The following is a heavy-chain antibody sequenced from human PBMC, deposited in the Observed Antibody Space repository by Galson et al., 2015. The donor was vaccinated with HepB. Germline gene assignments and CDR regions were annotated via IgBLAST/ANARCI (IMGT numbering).Heavy chain of an antibody. Sequence: SLRLLCAVSGFSFRSYTLHWVRQAPGKGLEWMSSISYNGDTQNYVDSVKGRFTTSRDNSKSTLYLQMNGLRPEDTSVYYCSREDRNAYDFFYYWGQGTLVSVSP. CDR3: SREDRNAYDFFYY. J-gene: IGHJ4*02. V-gene: IGHV3-30*04. D-gene: IGHD2-15*01. CDR1: GFSFRSYT. CDR2: ISYNGDTQ.